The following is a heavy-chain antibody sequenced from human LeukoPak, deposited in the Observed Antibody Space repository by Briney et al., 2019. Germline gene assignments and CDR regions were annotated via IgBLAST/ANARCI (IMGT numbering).Heavy chain of an antibody. V-gene: IGHV1-46*01. CDR3: ARARERIPIFGVATPNDAFDI. CDR1: GYTFTSYY. Sequence: GASVKVSCKASGYTFTSYYMHWVRQAPRQGLEWMGIINPSGGSTSYAQKFQGRVTMTRDTSTSTVYMELSSLRSEDTAVCYCARARERIPIFGVATPNDAFDIWGQGTMVTVSS. J-gene: IGHJ3*02. CDR2: INPSGGST. D-gene: IGHD3-3*01.